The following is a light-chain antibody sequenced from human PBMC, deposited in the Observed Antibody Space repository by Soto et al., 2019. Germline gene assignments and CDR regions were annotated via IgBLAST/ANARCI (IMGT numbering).Light chain of an antibody. J-gene: IGLJ1*01. Sequence: QSVLTQPASVSGSPGQSITISCTGISSDVGGYNSVSWYQQHPGKAPKLMIYEVSNGPSGVSNRFSGSKSGNTASLTISALHAEDEADYYCSLDRSSIYVFGNGTKLTVL. CDR3: SLDRSSIYV. CDR1: SSDVGGYNS. CDR2: EVS. V-gene: IGLV2-14*01.